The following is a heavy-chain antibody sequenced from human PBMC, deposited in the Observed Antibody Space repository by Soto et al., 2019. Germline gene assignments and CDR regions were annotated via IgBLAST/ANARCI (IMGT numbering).Heavy chain of an antibody. Sequence: SETLSLTCTVSGGSISSSSYYWGWIRQPPGKGLEWIGSIYYSGSTYYNPSLKSRVTISVDTSKNQFSLKLSSVTAADTAVYYCARTTVTTNWAFDIWGQGTMVTVSS. CDR2: IYYSGST. CDR3: ARTTVTTNWAFDI. CDR1: GGSISSSSYY. V-gene: IGHV4-39*01. D-gene: IGHD4-17*01. J-gene: IGHJ3*02.